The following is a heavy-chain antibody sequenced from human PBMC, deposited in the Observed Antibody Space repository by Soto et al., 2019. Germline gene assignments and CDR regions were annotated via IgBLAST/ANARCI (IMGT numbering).Heavy chain of an antibody. V-gene: IGHV4-34*01. CDR1: GGSFSGYY. CDR3: ARWGIAAAGTYYYYGMDV. D-gene: IGHD6-13*01. J-gene: IGHJ6*02. CDR2: INHSGST. Sequence: SETLSLTCAVYGGSFSGYYWSWIRQPPGKGLEWIGEINHSGSTNYNPSLKSRVTISVDTSKNQFSLKLSSVTAADTAVYYCARWGIAAAGTYYYYGMDVWGQGTTVTVSS.